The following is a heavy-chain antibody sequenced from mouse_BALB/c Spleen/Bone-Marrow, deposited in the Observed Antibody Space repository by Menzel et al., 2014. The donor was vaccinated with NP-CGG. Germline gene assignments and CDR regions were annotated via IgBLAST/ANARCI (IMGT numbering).Heavy chain of an antibody. CDR2: IDPANGNT. J-gene: IGHJ3*01. V-gene: IGHV14-3*02. CDR3: AGDGAY. Sequence: VQLQQSGAELVKPGASVKLSCTASGFNIKDTYMHWVKQRPEQGLEWIGRIDPANGNTKYDPKFQGKATITADTDSSTACLQLSSLTSEDTAVYYCAGDGAYWGQGTLVTVSA. D-gene: IGHD3-3*01. CDR1: GFNIKDTY.